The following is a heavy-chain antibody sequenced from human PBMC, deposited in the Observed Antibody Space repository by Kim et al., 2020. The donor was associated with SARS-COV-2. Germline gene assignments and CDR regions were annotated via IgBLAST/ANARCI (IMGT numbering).Heavy chain of an antibody. V-gene: IGHV4-34*01. D-gene: IGHD3-9*01. CDR1: GGSFSGYY. Sequence: SETLSLTCAVYGGSFSGYYWSWIRQPPGKGLEWIGEINHSGSTNYNPSLKSRVTISVDTSKNQFSLKLSSVTAADTAVYYCARGRSYYDILTGYYDYYYYGMDVWGLGTTVTVSS. J-gene: IGHJ6*02. CDR2: INHSGST. CDR3: ARGRSYYDILTGYYDYYYYGMDV.